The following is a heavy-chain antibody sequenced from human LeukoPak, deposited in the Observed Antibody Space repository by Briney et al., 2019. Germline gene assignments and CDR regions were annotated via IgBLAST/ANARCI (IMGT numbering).Heavy chain of an antibody. V-gene: IGHV1-46*01. CDR2: INPSGGST. CDR1: GYTFTSYS. Sequence: ASVKVSCKASGYTFTSYSVHWVRQAPGQGLDWMGIINPSGGSTSYAQKFQGRVTMTRDTSTSTVHMQLSSLRSEDTAVYYCARAISPVAYYGMDVWGQGTTVTVSS. D-gene: IGHD3-3*01. J-gene: IGHJ6*02. CDR3: ARAISPVAYYGMDV.